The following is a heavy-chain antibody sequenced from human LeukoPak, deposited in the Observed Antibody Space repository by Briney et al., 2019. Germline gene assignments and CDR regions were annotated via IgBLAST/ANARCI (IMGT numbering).Heavy chain of an antibody. Sequence: GGSLRLSCAASGFTFSSYSMNWVRQAPGEGLEWVSSISSSSGYIYYADSVKGRFTISRDNAKNSLYLQMNSLRAEDTAVYYCARELLGYGDRDGYWGQGTLVTVSS. J-gene: IGHJ4*02. CDR2: ISSSSGYI. CDR1: GFTFSSYS. D-gene: IGHD4-17*01. V-gene: IGHV3-21*01. CDR3: ARELLGYGDRDGY.